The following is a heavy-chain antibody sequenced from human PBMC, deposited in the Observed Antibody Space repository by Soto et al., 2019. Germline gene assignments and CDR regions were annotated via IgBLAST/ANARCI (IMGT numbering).Heavy chain of an antibody. CDR2: ISYDGSNK. D-gene: IGHD6-6*01. CDR3: TKSFRGSARPFLGIDY. J-gene: IGHJ4*02. CDR1: GFTFSSYG. Sequence: QVQLVESGGGVVQPGRSLRLSCAASGFTFSSYGMHWVRQAPGKGLEWVAVISYDGSNKYYAGSVKGRFTSTRDNSKNTLFLKISNMRAEDTADYYWTKSFRGSARPFLGIDYWGQGTLVTVCS. V-gene: IGHV3-30*18.